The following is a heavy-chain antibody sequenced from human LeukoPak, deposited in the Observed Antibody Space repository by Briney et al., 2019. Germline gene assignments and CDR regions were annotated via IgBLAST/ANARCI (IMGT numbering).Heavy chain of an antibody. D-gene: IGHD5-18*01. CDR3: ARGSHRGIQLWLRLMGDWFDP. V-gene: IGHV4-34*01. J-gene: IGHJ5*02. CDR2: INHSGSA. CDR1: VGSFSGYY. Sequence: SESLSLTCAVYVGSFSGYYWSGIRQPPREGGGWGGEINHSGSAKYNTPPTRRVTISVATSKNPFSLKLSSVTAADTAVYYCARGSHRGIQLWLRLMGDWFDPWGQGTLVTVSS.